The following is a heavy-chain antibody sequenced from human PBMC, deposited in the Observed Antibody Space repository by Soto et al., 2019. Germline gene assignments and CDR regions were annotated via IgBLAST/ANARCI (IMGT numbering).Heavy chain of an antibody. Sequence: PGGSLRLSCAASGFSFDNYWMHWVRQSPGKGLVWVSRISIDGSSTNYADSVKGRFTISRDNAKKTLYLLMNSLRAEDTAVYYCARDRAPGEMATTFDYWGLGTLVTVYS. CDR1: GFSFDNYW. J-gene: IGHJ4*02. CDR3: ARDRAPGEMATTFDY. V-gene: IGHV3-74*01. CDR2: ISIDGSST.